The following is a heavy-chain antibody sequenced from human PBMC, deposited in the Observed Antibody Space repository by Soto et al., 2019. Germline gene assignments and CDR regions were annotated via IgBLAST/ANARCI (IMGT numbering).Heavy chain of an antibody. V-gene: IGHV3-23*01. CDR2: ISGSGGST. CDR3: AKYTYYDFWSGSIALGY. CDR1: GFTFSSYA. Sequence: GGSLRLSCAASGFTFSSYAMSWVRQAPGKGLEWVSAISGSGGSTYYADSVKGRFTISRDNSKNTLYLQMNSLRAEDTAVYYCAKYTYYDFWSGSIALGYWGQGTLVTVSS. J-gene: IGHJ4*02. D-gene: IGHD3-3*01.